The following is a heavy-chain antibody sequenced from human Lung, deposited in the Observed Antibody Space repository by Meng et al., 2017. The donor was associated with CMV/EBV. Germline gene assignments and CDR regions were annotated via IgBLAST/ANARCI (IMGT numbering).Heavy chain of an antibody. CDR3: ARTNYGDYNWFDP. D-gene: IGHD4-17*01. Sequence: QGHPQDAAPGMVKPSQTRSLTCPVSGGSISSGGFYWSWIRQHPGKGLEWIGYIYYSGSTYYNPSLRSRVAISIDTSKNQFSLKLTSVTAADTAVYFCARTNYGDYNWFDPWGQGTLVTVSS. CDR2: IYYSGST. CDR1: GGSISSGGFY. V-gene: IGHV4-31*03. J-gene: IGHJ5*02.